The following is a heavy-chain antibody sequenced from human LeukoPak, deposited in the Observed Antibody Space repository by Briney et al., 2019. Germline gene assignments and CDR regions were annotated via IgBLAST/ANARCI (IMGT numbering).Heavy chain of an antibody. J-gene: IGHJ4*02. D-gene: IGHD3-22*01. CDR3: ANLAVDYDSSGNIRG. CDR2: IYSGGST. Sequence: PGGSLRLSCAASGFTVSSNYMSWVRQAPGKGLEWVSVIYSGGSTYYADSVKGRFTISRDNSKNTLYLQMNSLRAEDTAVYYCANLAVDYDSSGNIRGWGQGTLVTVSS. V-gene: IGHV3-53*01. CDR1: GFTVSSNY.